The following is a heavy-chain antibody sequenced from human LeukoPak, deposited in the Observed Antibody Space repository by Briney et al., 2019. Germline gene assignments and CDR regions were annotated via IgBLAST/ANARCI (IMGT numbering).Heavy chain of an antibody. Sequence: PSETLSLTCTVSGGSVSSGSYYWNWIRQPPGKGLEWIGYIYYSGSTNYNPSLKSRVTISVDTSKNQFSLKLSSVTAADTAVYYCARDVCSSTSCYRAYYYGMDVWGKGTTVTVSS. CDR2: IYYSGST. CDR3: ARDVCSSTSCYRAYYYGMDV. V-gene: IGHV4-61*01. D-gene: IGHD2-2*01. J-gene: IGHJ6*04. CDR1: GGSVSSGSYY.